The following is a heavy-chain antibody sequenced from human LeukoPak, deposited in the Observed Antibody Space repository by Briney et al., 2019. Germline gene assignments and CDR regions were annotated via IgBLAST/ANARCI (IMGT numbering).Heavy chain of an antibody. CDR1: GFTFSSYG. CDR3: AKGGVITFDY. D-gene: IGHD3-10*01. J-gene: IGHJ4*02. CDR2: ISYDGSNK. V-gene: IGHV3-30*18. Sequence: GGSLRLSCAASGFTFSSYGMHWVRQAPGKGLEWVAVISYDGSNKYHADSVKGRFTISRDNSKNTLYLQMNSLRAEDTAVYYCAKGGVITFDYWGQGTLVTVSS.